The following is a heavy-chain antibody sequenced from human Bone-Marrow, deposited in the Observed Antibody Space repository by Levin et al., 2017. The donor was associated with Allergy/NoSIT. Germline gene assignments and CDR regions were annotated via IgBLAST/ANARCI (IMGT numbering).Heavy chain of an antibody. V-gene: IGHV3-7*01. D-gene: IGHD6-13*01. CDR2: IKQDGSEK. Sequence: GGSLRLSCAASGFTFSSYWMSWVRQAPGKGLEWVANIKQDGSEKNYVDSVKGRFTISRDNAKNSLYLQMNSLRAEDTAVYYCARATYSSSWLYYYYYYGMDVWGQGTTVTVSS. J-gene: IGHJ6*02. CDR3: ARATYSSSWLYYYYYYGMDV. CDR1: GFTFSSYW.